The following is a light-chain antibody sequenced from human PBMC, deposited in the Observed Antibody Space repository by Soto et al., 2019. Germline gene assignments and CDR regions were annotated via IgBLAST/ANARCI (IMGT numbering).Light chain of an antibody. CDR1: SSDVGSYNY. CDR2: EVS. Sequence: QSVLAQPASASGSPGQSITISCTGTSSDVGSYNYVSWYQQHPGKAPKLMIYEVSDRPSGISSRFSGSKSGNTASLTISGLQTEDGADYYCSSYTSSSTLFGTGTKVTVL. V-gene: IGLV2-14*01. J-gene: IGLJ1*01. CDR3: SSYTSSSTL.